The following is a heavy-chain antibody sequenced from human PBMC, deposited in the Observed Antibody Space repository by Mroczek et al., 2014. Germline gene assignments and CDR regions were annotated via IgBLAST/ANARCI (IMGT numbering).Heavy chain of an antibody. CDR1: GGSISSGGYY. V-gene: IGHV4-31*03. J-gene: IGHJ4*02. Sequence: QVQLQQWGPGLVKPSQTLSLTCTVSGGSISSGGYYWSWIRQHPGKGLEWIGYIYYSGSTYYNPSLKSRVTISVDTSKNQFSLKLSSVTAADTAVYYCARDGGGSYSRYFDYWGQGTLVTVSS. CDR3: ARDGGGSYSRYFDY. CDR2: IYYSGST. D-gene: IGHD1-26*01.